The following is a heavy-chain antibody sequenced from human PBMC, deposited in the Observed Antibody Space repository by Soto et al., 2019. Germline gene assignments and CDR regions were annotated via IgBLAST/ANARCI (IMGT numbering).Heavy chain of an antibody. J-gene: IGHJ6*02. Sequence: QVQLVESGGGVVQPGRSLRLSCAASGFTFSTYAMHWVRQAPGKGLEWVAVIWYDGSNKFYADSVKGRFTISRDNSKXXXXXXXXXXXXXXXXXXXXXXXXXXXXYYYYGMDVWGQGTTVTVSS. CDR2: IWYDGSNK. CDR3: XXXXXXXXYYYYGMDV. CDR1: GFTFSTYA. V-gene: IGHV3-33*01.